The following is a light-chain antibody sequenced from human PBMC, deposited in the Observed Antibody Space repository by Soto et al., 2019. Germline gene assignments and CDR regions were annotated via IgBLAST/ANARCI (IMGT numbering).Light chain of an antibody. Sequence: DIQMTQSPSSLSAAVGDRVTITCRASQSISSYLNWYQQKPGKAPKLLIYAASSLESGVPSRFSGSGSGTEFTLTISSLQPDDFATYFCQQYNYYPTFGQGTRLEIK. CDR3: QQYNYYPT. CDR2: AAS. V-gene: IGKV1-39*01. J-gene: IGKJ5*01. CDR1: QSISSY.